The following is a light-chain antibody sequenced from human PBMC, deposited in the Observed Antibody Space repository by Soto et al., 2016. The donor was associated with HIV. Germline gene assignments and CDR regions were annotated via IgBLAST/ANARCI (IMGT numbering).Light chain of an antibody. J-gene: IGLJ2*01. V-gene: IGLV1-40*03. CDR1: NSNIAAGYA. CDR3: QSYDIVLGGPI. Sequence: SVLTQPPSLSGAPGQTITISCTGTNSNIAAGYAVHWHQVRPGNSPKLLIFGDSHRPSAISDRFSGSKSGASASLAITGLQIDDEADYYCQSYDIVLGGPIFGGGTKVSVL. CDR2: GDS.